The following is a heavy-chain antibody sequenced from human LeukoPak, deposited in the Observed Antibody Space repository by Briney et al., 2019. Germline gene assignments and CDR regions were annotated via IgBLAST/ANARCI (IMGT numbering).Heavy chain of an antibody. CDR3: VRESEYYFDHSASFDY. J-gene: IGHJ4*02. CDR2: MSSDGSAM. D-gene: IGHD3-22*01. Sequence: GGSLRLSCAASGFTFTAYLIHWVRQAPGKGLEWVAVMSSDGSAMFYADSVKGRFTISRDNSKNTLYLQMNSLRAEDTAVYYCVRESEYYFDHSASFDYWAQGTLVTVSS. CDR1: GFTFTAYL. V-gene: IGHV3-30-3*01.